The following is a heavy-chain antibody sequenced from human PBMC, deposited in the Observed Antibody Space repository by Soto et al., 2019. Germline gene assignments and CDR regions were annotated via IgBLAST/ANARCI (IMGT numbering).Heavy chain of an antibody. CDR2: ISYDGSNK. CDR1: GFTFSSYA. V-gene: IGHV3-30-3*01. D-gene: IGHD3-22*01. CDR3: ARELRITMIVALDY. J-gene: IGHJ4*02. Sequence: QPGGSLRLSCAASGFTFSSYAMHWVRQAPGKGLEWVAVISYDGSNKYYADSVKGRFTISRDNSKNTLYLQMNSLRAEDTAVYYCARELRITMIVALDYWGQGTLVTVSS.